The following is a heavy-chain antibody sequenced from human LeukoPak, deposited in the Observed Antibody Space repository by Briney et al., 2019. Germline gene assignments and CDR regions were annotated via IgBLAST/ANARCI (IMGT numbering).Heavy chain of an antibody. CDR2: IYYSGST. J-gene: IGHJ6*02. CDR3: ARENYDFWSGYYTPYYGMDV. V-gene: IGHV4-30-4*01. Sequence: SEALSLTCTVSGGSISSGDYYWSWIRQPPGKGLEWIGYIYYSGSTYYNPSLKSRVTISVDTSKNQFSLKLSSVTAADTAVYYCARENYDFWSGYYTPYYGMDVWGQGTTVTVSS. D-gene: IGHD3-3*01. CDR1: GGSISSGDYY.